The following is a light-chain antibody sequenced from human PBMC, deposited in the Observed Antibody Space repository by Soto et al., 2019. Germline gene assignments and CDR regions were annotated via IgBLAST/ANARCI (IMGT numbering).Light chain of an antibody. J-gene: IGKJ5*01. CDR2: GAS. Sequence: EVVLTQSPGALSLSPGERATLSCTASQSVTRNYLAWYQQKPGRAPRLLIYGASSRATGIPDRFSGSGSGTDFTLTISRLEPEDFAVYYCQQYGGSPYTFGQGTRLEIK. CDR3: QQYGGSPYT. CDR1: QSVTRNY. V-gene: IGKV3-20*01.